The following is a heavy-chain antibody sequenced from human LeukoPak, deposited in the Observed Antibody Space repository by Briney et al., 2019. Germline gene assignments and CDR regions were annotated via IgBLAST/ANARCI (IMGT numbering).Heavy chain of an antibody. CDR1: GFTFSSYA. CDR3: AKVDGYYTTGFLDY. V-gene: IGHV3-23*01. D-gene: IGHD1-1*01. Sequence: PGGSLRLSCAASGFTFSSYAMSWVRQAPRKGLEWVSAISGSGGSTYYADSVKGRFNISRDNSKNTLYLQMNSLRAEDTAVYYCAKVDGYYTTGFLDYCGQGTLVTVSS. CDR2: ISGSGGST. J-gene: IGHJ4*02.